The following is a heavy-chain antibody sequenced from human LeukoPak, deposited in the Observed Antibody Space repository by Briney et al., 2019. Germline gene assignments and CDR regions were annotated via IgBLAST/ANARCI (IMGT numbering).Heavy chain of an antibody. D-gene: IGHD4-17*01. J-gene: IGHJ4*02. CDR2: IYYSGST. V-gene: IGHV4-39*07. CDR3: ARAGGGDYGGGY. CDR1: GGSISSSSYF. Sequence: SETLSLTCTVSGGSISSSSYFWGWIRQPPGKGLEWIGSIYYSGSTYYNPSLKSRVTISVDTSKNQFSLNLSSVTAADTAVYYCARAGGGDYGGGYWGQGTLVTVSS.